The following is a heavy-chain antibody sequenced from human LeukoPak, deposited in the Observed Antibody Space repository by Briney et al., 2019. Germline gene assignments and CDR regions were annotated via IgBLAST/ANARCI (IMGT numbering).Heavy chain of an antibody. V-gene: IGHV4-39*07. CDR1: GGSISSSSYY. J-gene: IGHJ4*02. Sequence: SETLSLTCTVSGGSISSSSYYWGWIRQPPGKGLEWIGSIYYSGSTYYNPSLKSRVTISVDTSKNQFSLKLSSVTAADTAVYYCARGEEEAARSPFDYWGQGTLVTVSS. D-gene: IGHD6-6*01. CDR2: IYYSGST. CDR3: ARGEEEAARSPFDY.